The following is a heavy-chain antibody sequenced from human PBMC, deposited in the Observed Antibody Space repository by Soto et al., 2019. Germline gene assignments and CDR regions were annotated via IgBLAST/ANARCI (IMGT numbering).Heavy chain of an antibody. Sequence: QINLKESGPTLVKPTQTLTLTCSFSGFSLTTAGVGVGWVCQSPGEALEWLALIYWDDDESYSPSLKTRLPIPKDTSKNQVVLKMTNMAPVDTATYYCAHSRNLITEDAQVGDFDYWGQGTLVTVSS. V-gene: IGHV2-5*02. CDR3: AHSRNLITEDAQVGDFDY. CDR1: GFSLTTAGVG. D-gene: IGHD3-16*01. CDR2: IYWDDDE. J-gene: IGHJ4*02.